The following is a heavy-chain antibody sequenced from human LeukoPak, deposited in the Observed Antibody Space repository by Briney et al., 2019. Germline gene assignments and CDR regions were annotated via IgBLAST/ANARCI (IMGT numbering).Heavy chain of an antibody. D-gene: IGHD1-7*01. CDR2: IYSGGST. V-gene: IGHV3-66*01. J-gene: IGHJ4*02. Sequence: PGGSLRLSCAASGFTVSSNYMSWVRQAPGKGLEWVSVIYSGGSTYYADSVKGRFTISRDNSKNTLYLQMNSLGAEDTAVYYCAKEHATITGTTTDYWGQGTLVTVSS. CDR1: GFTVSSNY. CDR3: AKEHATITGTTTDY.